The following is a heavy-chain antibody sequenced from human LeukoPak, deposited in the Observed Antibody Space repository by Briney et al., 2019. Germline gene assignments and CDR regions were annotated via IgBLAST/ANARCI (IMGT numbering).Heavy chain of an antibody. D-gene: IGHD5-12*01. CDR3: AREHSGYDFPGRDYYYMDV. Sequence: GGSLRLSCATSGFTVSSNYMSWVRQAPGKGLEWVSVIYSDGSTYYADSVKGRFTISRDNSKNTLYLQMNSLRAEDTAVYYCAREHSGYDFPGRDYYYMDVWGRGTTVTVSS. V-gene: IGHV3-53*01. CDR2: IYSDGST. J-gene: IGHJ6*03. CDR1: GFTVSSNY.